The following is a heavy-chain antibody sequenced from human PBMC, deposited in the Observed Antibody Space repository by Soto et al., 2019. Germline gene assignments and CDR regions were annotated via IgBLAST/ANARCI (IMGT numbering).Heavy chain of an antibody. V-gene: IGHV3-23*01. J-gene: IGHJ4*02. CDR2: ISGSGGST. CDR3: EKTGFGRYCSSPSCAHLDS. Sequence: EVQVLESGGGLVQPGGSLRLSCVASGFTFTTYAMTWVRQAPGKGLEWVSIISGSGGSTHYADSVKGRFIISRDNSKNRLYMKMNGLRAETTAVYYCEKTGFGRYCSSPSCAHLDSWGQGPLVTFSS. D-gene: IGHD2-2*01. CDR1: GFTFTTYA.